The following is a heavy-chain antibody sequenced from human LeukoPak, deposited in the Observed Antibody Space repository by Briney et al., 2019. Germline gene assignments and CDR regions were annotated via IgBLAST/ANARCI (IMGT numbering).Heavy chain of an antibody. CDR2: GYTGGTP. CDR1: GGPISSSY. V-gene: IGHV4-4*07. D-gene: IGHD2-2*01. Sequence: SETLSLTCSVSGGPISSSYRSWIRQPAGEGLEWIGHGYTGGTPNSNPSLKSRVALSVDTSKNQFSLTLKSVTAADTAIYYCVREINRYFDLWGRGTLVTVSS. CDR3: VREINRYFDL. J-gene: IGHJ2*01.